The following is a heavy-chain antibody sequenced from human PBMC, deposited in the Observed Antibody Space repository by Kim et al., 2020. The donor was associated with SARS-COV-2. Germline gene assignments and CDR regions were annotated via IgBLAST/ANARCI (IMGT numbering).Heavy chain of an antibody. Sequence: ASVKVSCKASGYTFTSYGISWVRQAPGQGLEWMGWISVYKGNTNYAQNLQGGVTMTTDTSTSTAYMELRSLRSDDTAVYYCARAGGSLYYYDSSGYYLDYWGQGTLVTVSS. CDR1: GYTFTSYG. CDR3: ARAGGSLYYYDSSGYYLDY. J-gene: IGHJ4*02. V-gene: IGHV1-18*04. CDR2: ISVYKGNT. D-gene: IGHD3-22*01.